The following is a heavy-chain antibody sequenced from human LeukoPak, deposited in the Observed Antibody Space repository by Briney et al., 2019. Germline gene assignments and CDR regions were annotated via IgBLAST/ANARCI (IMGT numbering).Heavy chain of an antibody. D-gene: IGHD3-22*01. Sequence: GGSLRLSCAASGFTVSSNYMSWVRQAPGKGLEWVSIIYAGGNTYYADSVKGRFTISRDNSKNTLYLQMNSLRAEDTAVYYCARVPTDSSGYYYYYYYGMDVWGQGTTVTVSS. V-gene: IGHV3-66*01. CDR1: GFTVSSNY. CDR3: ARVPTDSSGYYYYYYYGMDV. J-gene: IGHJ6*02. CDR2: IYAGGNT.